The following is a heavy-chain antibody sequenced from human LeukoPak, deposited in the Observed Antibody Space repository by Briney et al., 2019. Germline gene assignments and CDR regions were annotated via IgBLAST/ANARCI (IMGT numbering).Heavy chain of an antibody. CDR2: ITWNSGYT. J-gene: IGHJ4*02. Sequence: GGSLRLSCAASGFVVEDYGMHWVRQAPGKGLEGVSGITWNSGYTGYVDSVKGRFTISRDNAENSLYLQMNSLRPEDTAFYYCAKDKTYGSGSYYGGSFDYWGQGILVTVSS. D-gene: IGHD3-10*01. CDR3: AKDKTYGSGSYYGGSFDY. V-gene: IGHV3-9*01. CDR1: GFVVEDYG.